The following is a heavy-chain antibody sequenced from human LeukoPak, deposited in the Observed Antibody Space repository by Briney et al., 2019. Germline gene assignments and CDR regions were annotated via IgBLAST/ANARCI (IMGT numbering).Heavy chain of an antibody. D-gene: IGHD2-15*01. Sequence: SVKVSCKASGGTFSSYAISWVRQAPGQGLEWMGRIIPILGIANYAQKFQGRVTITADKSTSTAYMELSSLRSEDTAVYYCARVAYPGSGERSYYYGMDVWGQGTTVTVSS. V-gene: IGHV1-69*04. CDR2: IIPILGIA. CDR1: GGTFSSYA. J-gene: IGHJ6*02. CDR3: ARVAYPGSGERSYYYGMDV.